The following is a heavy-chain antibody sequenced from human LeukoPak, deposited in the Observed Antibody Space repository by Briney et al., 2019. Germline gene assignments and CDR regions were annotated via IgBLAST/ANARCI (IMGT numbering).Heavy chain of an antibody. CDR1: GSTFSSYA. CDR2: ISGSGGST. D-gene: IGHD1-26*01. J-gene: IGHJ4*02. Sequence: GGSLRLSCAASGSTFSSYAMSWVRQAPGKGLEWVSAISGSGGSTYYADSVKGRFTISRDNSKNTLYLQMNSLRAEDTAVYYCANSDSGSYLYYFVYWGQGTLVTVSS. V-gene: IGHV3-23*01. CDR3: ANSDSGSYLYYFVY.